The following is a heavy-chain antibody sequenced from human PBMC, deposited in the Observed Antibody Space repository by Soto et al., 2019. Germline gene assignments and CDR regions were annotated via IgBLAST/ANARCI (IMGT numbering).Heavy chain of an antibody. CDR2: LNPNSGAT. CDR3: ARRESGLDFDF. J-gene: IGHJ4*02. Sequence: QVQLVQSGAEVKKPGASVNVSCKASGYTFSSYYMHWLRQAPGQGLEWLGWLNPNSGATNSAQKFQGRVTMTRDTSITAAYMELSSLRSDDTAVYYCARRESGLDFDFWGQGTLVAVSS. D-gene: IGHD3-10*01. CDR1: GYTFSSYY. V-gene: IGHV1-2*02.